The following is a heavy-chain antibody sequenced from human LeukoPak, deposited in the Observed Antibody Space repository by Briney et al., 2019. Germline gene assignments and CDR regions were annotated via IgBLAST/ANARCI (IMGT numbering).Heavy chain of an antibody. CDR3: ARGSDSGNMDV. CDR1: GGSISPYY. Sequence: SETLSLSCRVSGGSISPYYWSWIRQPPGKGLEWIGYIYYSGSTYYNPSLKSRVTISVDTSKNQFSLKLSSVTAADTAVYYCARGSDSGNMDVWGKGTTVTVSS. V-gene: IGHV4-59*06. CDR2: IYYSGST. D-gene: IGHD2-21*01. J-gene: IGHJ6*03.